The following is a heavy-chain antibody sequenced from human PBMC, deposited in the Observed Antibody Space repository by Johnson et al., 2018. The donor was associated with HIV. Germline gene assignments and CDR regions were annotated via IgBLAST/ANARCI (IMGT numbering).Heavy chain of an antibody. CDR3: ARDGVVPDAFDI. CDR1: GFTVSRNY. D-gene: IGHD3-16*01. J-gene: IGHJ3*02. Sequence: EQLVESGGGLIHPGGSLRLSCAASGFTVSRNYMSWVRQAPGKGLEWVSLIYSGGSTYYADSVKGRFTISRDNSKNSLYLQMNSLRAEDTAVYYCARDGVVPDAFDIWGQVTMVTVSS. CDR2: IYSGGST. V-gene: IGHV3-53*01.